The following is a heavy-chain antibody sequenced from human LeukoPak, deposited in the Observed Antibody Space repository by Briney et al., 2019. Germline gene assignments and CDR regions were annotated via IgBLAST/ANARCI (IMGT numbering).Heavy chain of an antibody. J-gene: IGHJ4*02. D-gene: IGHD7-27*01. Sequence: GGSLRLSCAASGFTFSDSYMSWIRQVPGKGLEWISYISSSGGTIYYADSVKGRFTISRDNAKNSLYLQMNSLRAEDTAVYYCTKEGGDWGEGYFDYWGQGTLVTVSS. V-gene: IGHV3-11*01. CDR3: TKEGGDWGEGYFDY. CDR1: GFTFSDSY. CDR2: ISSSGGTI.